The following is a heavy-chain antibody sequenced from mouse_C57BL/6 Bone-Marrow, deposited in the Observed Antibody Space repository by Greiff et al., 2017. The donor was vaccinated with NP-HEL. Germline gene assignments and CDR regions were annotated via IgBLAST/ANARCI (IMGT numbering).Heavy chain of an antibody. J-gene: IGHJ2*01. V-gene: IGHV1-4*01. CDR1: GYTFTSYT. CDR3: AGEWLLPLDY. Sequence: QVQLQQSGAELARPGASVKMSCKASGYTFTSYTMHWVKQRPGQGLEWIGYINPSSGYTKYTQKFKDKATLTADTSSRTAYMQLSSLTSEDSAVYYSAGEWLLPLDYWGQGTTLTVSS. D-gene: IGHD2-3*01. CDR2: INPSSGYT.